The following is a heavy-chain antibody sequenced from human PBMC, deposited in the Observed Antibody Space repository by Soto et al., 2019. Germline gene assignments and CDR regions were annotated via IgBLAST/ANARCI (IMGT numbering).Heavy chain of an antibody. CDR2: ISWNSGSI. V-gene: IGHV3-9*01. CDR1: GFTFDDYA. CDR3: AKDGTSQGFYGYFDY. Sequence: GGSLRLSCAASGFTFDDYAMHWVRQAPGKGLEWVSGISWNSGSIGYADSVKGRFTISRDNAKNSLYLQMNSLRAEDTALYYCAKDGTSQGFYGYFDYWGQGTLVTVSS. J-gene: IGHJ4*02. D-gene: IGHD3-10*01.